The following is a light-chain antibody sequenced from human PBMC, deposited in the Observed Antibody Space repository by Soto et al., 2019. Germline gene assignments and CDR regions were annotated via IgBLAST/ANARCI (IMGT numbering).Light chain of an antibody. V-gene: IGKV3-20*01. J-gene: IGKJ3*01. CDR2: GAS. CDR1: QSVSSDY. Sequence: EIVLTQSPDTLSLSPGERATLSCRASQSVSSDYLVWYQQKPGQAPRLLIYGASRRATGIPDRFSGSGSGTDFILTIRRLEPEDFAVYYCQHYDNSPPSVTFGPGTKVDIK. CDR3: QHYDNSPPSVT.